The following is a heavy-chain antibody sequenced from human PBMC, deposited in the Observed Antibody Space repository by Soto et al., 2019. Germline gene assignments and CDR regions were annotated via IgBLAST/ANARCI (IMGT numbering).Heavy chain of an antibody. CDR3: AREGRRYDILTGYSQHYYYYYGMDV. J-gene: IGHJ6*02. CDR2: ISSSSSYI. D-gene: IGHD3-9*01. CDR1: GFTFSSYS. Sequence: GRSLRLSCAASGFTFSSYSMNWVRQAPGKGLEWVSSISSSSSYIYYADSVKGRFTISRDNAKNSLYLQMNSLRAEDTAVYYCAREGRRYDILTGYSQHYYYYYGMDVWGQGTTVTVSS. V-gene: IGHV3-21*01.